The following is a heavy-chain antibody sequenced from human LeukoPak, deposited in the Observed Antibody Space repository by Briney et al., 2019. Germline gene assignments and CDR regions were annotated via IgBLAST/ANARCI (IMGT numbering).Heavy chain of an antibody. CDR2: VYTSGST. V-gene: IGHV4-4*07. CDR1: GGSISSYY. CDR3: ARENSGNYGFDY. J-gene: IGHJ4*02. D-gene: IGHD3-10*01. Sequence: SETLSLTCTVSGGSISSYYWSWIRQPAGKGMEWIGRVYTSGSTYYNPSLKSRVTISVDTSQYQFSLKLSSLTAADTAVYYCARENSGNYGFDYWGQGTLVTVSS.